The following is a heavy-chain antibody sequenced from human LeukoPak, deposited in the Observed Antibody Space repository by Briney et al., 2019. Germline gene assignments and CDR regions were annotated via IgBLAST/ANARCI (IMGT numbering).Heavy chain of an antibody. CDR2: IYTSGST. Sequence: SETLSLTCTVSGGSISSYYWSWIRQPAGKGLEWIGRIYTSGSTNYNPSLKSRVTISVDTSKNQFSLKLSSVTAADTAVYYCARENSVYDFWSGHSYYFDYWGQGTLVTVSS. V-gene: IGHV4-4*07. CDR1: GGSISSYY. D-gene: IGHD3-3*01. CDR3: ARENSVYDFWSGHSYYFDY. J-gene: IGHJ4*02.